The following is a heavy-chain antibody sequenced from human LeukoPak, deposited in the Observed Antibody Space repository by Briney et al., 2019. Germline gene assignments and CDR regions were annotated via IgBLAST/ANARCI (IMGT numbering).Heavy chain of an antibody. CDR1: GYSFTSYW. V-gene: IGHV5-51*01. J-gene: IGHJ4*02. CDR3: ARPILDFWSGYSLDY. CDR2: IYPGDSDT. D-gene: IGHD3-3*01. Sequence: GESLKISCKGSGYSFTSYWIGWVRQMPGKGLEWMGIIYPGDSDTRYSPSFQGQVTISADKSISTAYLQWSSLKASDTAVYYCARPILDFWSGYSLDYWGQGTLVTVSS.